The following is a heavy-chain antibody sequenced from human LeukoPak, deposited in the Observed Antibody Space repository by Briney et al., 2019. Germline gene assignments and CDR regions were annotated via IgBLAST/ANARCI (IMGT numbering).Heavy chain of an antibody. D-gene: IGHD3-10*01. Sequence: GGSLRLSCVASGFSFSDYEMHWVRQPASQGLEGVAFIRYDGSTSYYAESVKGRFTISRDNSKNTLYLQIDSLRPEDTAVYYCAKAIARGADYWGQGTLVTVSS. J-gene: IGHJ4*02. CDR2: IRYDGSTS. CDR3: AKAIARGADY. V-gene: IGHV3-30*02. CDR1: GFSFSDYE.